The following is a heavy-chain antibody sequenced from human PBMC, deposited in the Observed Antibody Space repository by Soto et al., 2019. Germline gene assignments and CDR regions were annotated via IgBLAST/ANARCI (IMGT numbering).Heavy chain of an antibody. CDR1: GKAFTSFW. CDR2: IYPGDSDT. CDR3: AKQDDRGALEI. Sequence: GESLKISCNIAGKAFTSFWVVWVRQMPGRGLEWMGNIYPGDSDTRYTPPFQGQVTISADKSTNTAYLQWHSLQAPDTALYYCAKQDDRGALEIWGQGTKVTVS. V-gene: IGHV5-51*01. J-gene: IGHJ3*02. D-gene: IGHD3-22*01.